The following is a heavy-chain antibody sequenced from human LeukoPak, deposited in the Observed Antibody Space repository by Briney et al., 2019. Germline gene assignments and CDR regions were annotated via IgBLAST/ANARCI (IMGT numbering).Heavy chain of an antibody. Sequence: PSQTLSLTCTVSGGSISSGGYYWSWIRQRPGKGLEWIGYIYKTGSTYYNPSLKSRVTMSVDTSKNQLYLKLSSATAADTAVYYCAGNEYYYDSSGYPYWYFDLWGRGTLVTVSS. D-gene: IGHD3-22*01. V-gene: IGHV4-31*03. CDR2: IYKTGST. CDR3: AGNEYYYDSSGYPYWYFDL. CDR1: GGSISSGGYY. J-gene: IGHJ2*01.